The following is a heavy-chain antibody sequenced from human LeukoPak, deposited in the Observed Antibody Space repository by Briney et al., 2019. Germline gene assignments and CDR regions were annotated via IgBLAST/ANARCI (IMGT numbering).Heavy chain of an antibody. J-gene: IGHJ4*02. D-gene: IGHD3-10*01. Sequence: GGSLRLSCAASGFTVSSNYMSWVRQAPGKGLEWVSAISGSGGSTYYADSVKGRFTISRDNSKNTLYLQMNSLRAEDTAVYYCAKRLGGSGSYYSPPFDYWGQGTLVTVSS. CDR3: AKRLGGSGSYYSPPFDY. V-gene: IGHV3-23*01. CDR1: GFTVSSNY. CDR2: ISGSGGST.